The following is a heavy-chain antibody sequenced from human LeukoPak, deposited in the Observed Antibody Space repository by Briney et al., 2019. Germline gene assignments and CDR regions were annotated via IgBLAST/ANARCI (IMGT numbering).Heavy chain of an antibody. J-gene: IGHJ3*02. V-gene: IGHV4-59*12. CDR1: GVSISSYY. CDR3: ARERIRPSLGSDAFDI. D-gene: IGHD3-3*02. CDR2: MYSSGST. Sequence: SETLSLTCTVSGVSISSYYWSWIRQPPGKGLEWIGYMYSSGSTNSTPSLKSRVTISGDTSKNQFPLKLTSVTAADTAVYYCARERIRPSLGSDAFDIWGQGTMVTVSS.